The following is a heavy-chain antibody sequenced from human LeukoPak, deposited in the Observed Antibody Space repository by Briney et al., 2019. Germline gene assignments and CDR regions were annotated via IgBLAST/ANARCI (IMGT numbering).Heavy chain of an antibody. CDR1: GYTLSEIS. Sequence: ASVKVSCKVSGYTLSEISMHWVRQAPGKGLEWMGGFDPAEGETIYAQKFQGRVTLTEDTSTNTAFLELSRLRSEDTAVYYCATDGRGHVMTLDYWGQGSLVTVSS. J-gene: IGHJ4*02. V-gene: IGHV1-24*01. CDR3: ATDGRGHVMTLDY. CDR2: FDPAEGET. D-gene: IGHD3-10*01.